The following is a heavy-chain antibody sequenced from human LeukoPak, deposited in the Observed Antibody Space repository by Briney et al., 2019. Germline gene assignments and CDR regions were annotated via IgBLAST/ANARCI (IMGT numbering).Heavy chain of an antibody. J-gene: IGHJ4*02. Sequence: GGSLRLSCAASGFPFSGYYTTWIRQAPGKGLEWLSSISSSGSTIYYADSVKGQFTISRDNAQNSLYLQMNSLRAEDTAVYYCARFYYDSTGYYYAFDIWGQGTLVTVSS. D-gene: IGHD3-22*01. CDR3: ARFYYDSTGYYYAFDI. CDR2: ISSSGSTI. CDR1: GFPFSGYY. V-gene: IGHV3-11*04.